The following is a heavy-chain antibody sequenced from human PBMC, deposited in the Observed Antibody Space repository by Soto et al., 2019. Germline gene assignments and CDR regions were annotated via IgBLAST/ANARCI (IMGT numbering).Heavy chain of an antibody. J-gene: IGHJ5*02. CDR3: ARSGIAVAGNGDWFDP. V-gene: IGHV4-31*03. Sequence: SETLSLTCTVSGDSISSGGYYWSWIRQHPGKGLEWIGYIYYSGSTYYNPSLKSRVTISVDTSKNQFSLKLSSVTAADTAVYYCARSGIAVAGNGDWFDPWGQGTQVTVS. CDR1: GDSISSGGYY. CDR2: IYYSGST. D-gene: IGHD6-19*01.